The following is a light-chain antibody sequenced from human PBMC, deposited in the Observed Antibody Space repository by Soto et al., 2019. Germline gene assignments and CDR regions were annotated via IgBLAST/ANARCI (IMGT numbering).Light chain of an antibody. CDR1: QSVSSSY. Sequence: EIVVTQSPGTLPLSPGERATLSCRASQSVSSSYLAWYQQKPGQAPRLLIYGASSRATGIPDRFSGSGSGTDFTLTISRLEPEDFAVYYCQQYGSSPFTFGPGTKVDIK. J-gene: IGKJ3*01. CDR3: QQYGSSPFT. CDR2: GAS. V-gene: IGKV3-20*01.